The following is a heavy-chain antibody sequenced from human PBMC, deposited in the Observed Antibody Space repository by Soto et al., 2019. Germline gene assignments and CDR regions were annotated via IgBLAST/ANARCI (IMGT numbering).Heavy chain of an antibody. CDR3: AREGGSGGYYYMDV. CDR1: GFTFSSYS. D-gene: IGHD3-10*01. Sequence: GGSLRLSCAASGFTFSSYSMNWVRQAPGKGLEWVSYISSSSRTIYYADSVKGQFTISRENAKNTLNLKMNSLRAEDTAVYYCAREGGSGGYYYMDVWGKGTTVTVSS. CDR2: ISSSSRTI. J-gene: IGHJ6*03. V-gene: IGHV3-48*01.